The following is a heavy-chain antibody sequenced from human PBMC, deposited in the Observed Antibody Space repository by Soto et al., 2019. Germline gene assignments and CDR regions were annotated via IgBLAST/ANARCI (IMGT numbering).Heavy chain of an antibody. CDR1: GYSLTTSGVG. Sequence: QITLNESGPPVVRPTETLTLICRFSGYSLTTSGVGVGWIRQSPGKAPEWLALIYWDDDKRYSASLKSRLTITKDTSKNQVVLTVSVLDPTDTATYYCAHRVLRTVFGLVTTTAIYFDFWGQGTPVAVSS. CDR3: AHRVLRTVFGLVTTTAIYFDF. D-gene: IGHD3-3*01. CDR2: IYWDDDK. V-gene: IGHV2-5*02. J-gene: IGHJ4*02.